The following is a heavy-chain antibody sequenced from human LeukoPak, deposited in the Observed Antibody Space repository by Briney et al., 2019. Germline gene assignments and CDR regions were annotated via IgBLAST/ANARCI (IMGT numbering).Heavy chain of an antibody. J-gene: IGHJ4*02. V-gene: IGHV3-30*03. Sequence: GRSLRLSCAASGLTFSSYGMHWVRQAPGKGLEWVSIISYDGIYKYYGDSVKGRFTISRDNSKNTLYLQMNSLRAEDTAVYYCARDRGWESSSNWYFDYWGQGTLVTVSS. CDR2: ISYDGIYK. CDR3: ARDRGWESSSNWYFDY. CDR1: GLTFSSYG. D-gene: IGHD6-13*01.